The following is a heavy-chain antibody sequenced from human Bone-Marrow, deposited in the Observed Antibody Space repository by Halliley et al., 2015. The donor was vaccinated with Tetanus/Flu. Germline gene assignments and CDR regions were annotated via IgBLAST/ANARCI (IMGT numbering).Heavy chain of an antibody. Sequence: TLSLTCTLSGGSIGSHFWCWVRQPPGRGLEWIGYIYYSGGTNYNRSLKSRVTISVDKSKNQFSVNLRSVTAADTAVYYCAREAYSYYGMDVWGQGTTVIVSS. CDR3: AREAYSYYGMDV. CDR2: IYYSGGT. V-gene: IGHV4-59*11. CDR1: GGSIGSHF. J-gene: IGHJ6*02.